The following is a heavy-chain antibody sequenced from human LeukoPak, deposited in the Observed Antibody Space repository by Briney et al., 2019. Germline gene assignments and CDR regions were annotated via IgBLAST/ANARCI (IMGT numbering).Heavy chain of an antibody. CDR3: ASYSGSYYTYWFDP. Sequence: GGSLRLSCAASGFTFSDYYMSWIRQAPGEGLEWVSYISSSGSTIYYADSVKGRFTISRDNAKNSLYLQMNSLRAEDTAVYYCASYSGSYYTYWFDPWGQGTLVTVSS. CDR1: GFTFSDYY. J-gene: IGHJ5*02. CDR2: ISSSGSTI. D-gene: IGHD1-26*01. V-gene: IGHV3-11*01.